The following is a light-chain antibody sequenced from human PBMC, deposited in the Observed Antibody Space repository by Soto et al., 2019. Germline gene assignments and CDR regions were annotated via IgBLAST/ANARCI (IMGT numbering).Light chain of an antibody. CDR1: SSDVDDYKY. V-gene: IGLV2-14*03. Sequence: QSVLTQPASVSGSPGQSITISCTRISSDVDDYKYVSWYQQHPGKAPKLMIYDVTNRPSAVSNRFSGSQSGNPASLTISGLQAEDEADYYCSSSTSSSTLVVFGGGTKLTVL. CDR2: DVT. CDR3: SSSTSSSTLVV. J-gene: IGLJ2*01.